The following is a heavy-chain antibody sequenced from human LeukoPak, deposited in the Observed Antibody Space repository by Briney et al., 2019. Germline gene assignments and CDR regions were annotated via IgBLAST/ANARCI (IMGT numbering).Heavy chain of an antibody. D-gene: IGHD3-10*01. CDR3: ARARGTSFTMVRGVTGFDY. V-gene: IGHV1-2*04. J-gene: IGHJ4*02. CDR1: GYTFTGYY. Sequence: ASVKVSCKASGYTFTGYYLHWVRQAPGQGLEWMGSINPNSGGTNNAPKFQGWVTMTSDTSISTAYMELSRLTSDDTAVYYCARARGTSFTMVRGVTGFDYWGQGTLVTVSS. CDR2: INPNSGGT.